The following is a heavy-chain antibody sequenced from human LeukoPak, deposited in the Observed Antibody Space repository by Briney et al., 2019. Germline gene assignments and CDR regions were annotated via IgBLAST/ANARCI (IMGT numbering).Heavy chain of an antibody. CDR1: GFTFSSYG. CDR3: ARDSAAAGTWFDP. CDR2: IWYDTSNK. V-gene: IGHV3-33*01. J-gene: IGHJ5*02. Sequence: GGSLRLSCAASGFTFSSYGMHWVRQAPGKGLEWVAVIWYDTSNKYYADSVKGRFTISRDNSKNTLYLQMNSLGAEDTAVYYCARDSAAAGTWFDPWGQGTLVTVSS. D-gene: IGHD6-13*01.